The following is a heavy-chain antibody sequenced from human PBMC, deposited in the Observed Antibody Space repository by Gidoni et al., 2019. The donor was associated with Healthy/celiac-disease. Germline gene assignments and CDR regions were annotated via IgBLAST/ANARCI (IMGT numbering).Heavy chain of an antibody. CDR3: ARSSSIAARPSYYYYGMDV. V-gene: IGHV5-51*01. D-gene: IGHD6-6*01. Sequence: GESLKISCKGSGYSFTSYWIGWVRQMPGKGLEWMGIIYPGDSDTRYSPSFQGQVPISADKSISTAYLQWSSLKASDTAMYYCARSSSIAARPSYYYYGMDVWGQGTTVTVSS. CDR1: GYSFTSYW. CDR2: IYPGDSDT. J-gene: IGHJ6*02.